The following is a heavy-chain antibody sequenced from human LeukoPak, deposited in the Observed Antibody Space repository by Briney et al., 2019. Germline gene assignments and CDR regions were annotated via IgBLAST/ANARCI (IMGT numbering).Heavy chain of an antibody. CDR1: GFTFSSYA. CDR3: ARDLEGQWLVFDY. Sequence: PGGSLRLSCAASGFTFSSYAMSWVRQAPGKGLEWVSSISSSSSYIYYADSVRGRFTISRDNAKNSLYLQMNSLRAEDTAVYYCARDLEGQWLVFDYWGQGTLVTVSS. CDR2: ISSSSSYI. V-gene: IGHV3-21*01. D-gene: IGHD6-19*01. J-gene: IGHJ4*02.